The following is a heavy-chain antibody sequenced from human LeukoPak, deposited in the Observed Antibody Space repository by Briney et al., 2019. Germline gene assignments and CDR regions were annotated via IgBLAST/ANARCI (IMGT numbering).Heavy chain of an antibody. CDR2: ISSSGRTM. V-gene: IGHV3-48*03. J-gene: IGHJ4*02. CDR1: GFIFSSYE. Sequence: GGSLRLSCAASGFIFSSYEMSWVRQAPGKGLEWVSYISSSGRTMYYADSVKGRFTVSRDNAKNSPYLQMNSLRAEDTAIYYCARDNYSGSRYFDHWGQGTLVTVSS. D-gene: IGHD1-26*01. CDR3: ARDNYSGSRYFDH.